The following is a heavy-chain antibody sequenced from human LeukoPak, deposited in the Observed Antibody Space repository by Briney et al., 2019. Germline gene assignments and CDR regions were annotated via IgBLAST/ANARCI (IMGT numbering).Heavy chain of an antibody. CDR1: GFTFSSYA. CDR2: ISSNGGST. CDR3: ASGSRGIAAY. V-gene: IGHV3-64*01. D-gene: IGHD6-13*01. Sequence: GGSLRLSCAASGFTFSSYAMHWVRQAPGRGLEYVSAISSNGGSTYYANSVKGRFTISRDNSKNTLYLQMGSLRAEDMAVYYCASGSRGIAAYWGQGTLVTVSS. J-gene: IGHJ4*02.